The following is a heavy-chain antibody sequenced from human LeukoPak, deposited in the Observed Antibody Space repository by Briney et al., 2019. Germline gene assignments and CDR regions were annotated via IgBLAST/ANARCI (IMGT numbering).Heavy chain of an antibody. CDR3: ARTKHYYDSSGYMIY. J-gene: IGHJ4*02. Sequence: GASVKVSCKASGYTFTSYYMHWVRQAPGQGLEWMGIINPSGGSTSYAQKFQGRVTMTRDTSISTAYMELSRLRSDDTAVYYCARTKHYYDSSGYMIYWGQGTLVTVSS. D-gene: IGHD3-22*01. CDR2: INPSGGST. V-gene: IGHV1-46*01. CDR1: GYTFTSYY.